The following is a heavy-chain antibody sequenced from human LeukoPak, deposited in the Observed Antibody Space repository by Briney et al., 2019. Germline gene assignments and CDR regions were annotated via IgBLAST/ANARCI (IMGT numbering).Heavy chain of an antibody. CDR2: INHSGST. J-gene: IGHJ4*01. V-gene: IGHV4-34*01. CDR1: GGSFSGYY. Sequence: TSETLSLTCAVYGGSFSGYYWSWIRQPPGKGLEWIGEINHSGSTNYNPSLKSRVTISVDTSKSQFSLKLSSVTAADTAVYYCARGSGPAPKDSYDYWGQGTLVTVSS. D-gene: IGHD2-2*01. CDR3: ARGSGPAPKDSYDY.